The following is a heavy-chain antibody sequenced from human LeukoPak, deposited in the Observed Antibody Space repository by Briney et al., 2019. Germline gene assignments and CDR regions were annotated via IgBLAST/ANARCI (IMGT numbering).Heavy chain of an antibody. Sequence: PGGSLRLSCAASGLPFSSSWMSWVRQAPGKGLERVANINQDGSEEYYVDSVKGRFSISRDNAKNSLHLQMSSLRAEDTAMYYCVTLTWWIKIWGQGTMVTASS. CDR3: VTLTWWIKI. V-gene: IGHV3-7*02. CDR2: INQDGSEE. D-gene: IGHD2-15*01. CDR1: GLPFSSSW. J-gene: IGHJ3*02.